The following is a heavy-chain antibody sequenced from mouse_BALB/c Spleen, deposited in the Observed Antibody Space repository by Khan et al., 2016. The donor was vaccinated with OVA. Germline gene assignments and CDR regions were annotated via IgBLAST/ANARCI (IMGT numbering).Heavy chain of an antibody. D-gene: IGHD1-1*01. J-gene: IGHJ2*01. CDR2: INPHIGET. Sequence: EVQLQQSGPELVRPGASVKISCKASGYSFTGYFMNWVMQSHGKSLEWIGRINPHIGETFYNQRFKDKATLTVDESSNTAHMELRSLASEDSAVYYCTRIYRSAFDYWGQGTTLTVSS. CDR1: GYSFTGYF. CDR3: TRIYRSAFDY. V-gene: IGHV1-20*02.